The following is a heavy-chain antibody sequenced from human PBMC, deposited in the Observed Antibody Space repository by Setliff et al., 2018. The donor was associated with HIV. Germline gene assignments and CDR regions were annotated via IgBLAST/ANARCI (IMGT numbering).Heavy chain of an antibody. Sequence: PSETLSLTCAVYGGSFNNYFWTWIRQPPGKGLEWIGEVNQSGSTNYNPSLKSRVTISVDTSKNQVSLKLNSITAADTAIYYCARVRDPNWNYDMDVWGQGTTVTVSS. D-gene: IGHD1-1*01. J-gene: IGHJ6*03. CDR2: VNQSGST. CDR1: GGSFNNYF. V-gene: IGHV4-34*01. CDR3: ARVRDPNWNYDMDV.